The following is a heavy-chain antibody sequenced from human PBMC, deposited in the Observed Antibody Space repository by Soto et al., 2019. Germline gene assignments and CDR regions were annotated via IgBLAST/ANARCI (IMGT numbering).Heavy chain of an antibody. CDR1: GGSFSGYY. V-gene: IGHV4-34*01. CDR2: INHSGST. D-gene: IGHD3-3*01. Sequence: LSLTCAVYGGSFSGYYWSWSRQPPGKGLEWIGEINHSGSTNYNPSLKSRVTISVDTSKNQFSLKLSSLTAADTAVYYCARAGGFWSGYAYYFDYWGEGTLVTVAS. J-gene: IGHJ4*02. CDR3: ARAGGFWSGYAYYFDY.